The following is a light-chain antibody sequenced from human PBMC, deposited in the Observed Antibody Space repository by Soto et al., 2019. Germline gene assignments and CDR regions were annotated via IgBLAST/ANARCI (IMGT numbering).Light chain of an antibody. Sequence: QSALTQPASVSGSPGQSITISCSGTNSDVGGFNYVSWYQQHPGKAPKLMIYEVSNRPSGVSNRFSGSKSGNTASLTIYGLQAEDEADYYCSSYTSSRVFGGGTKLTVL. CDR1: NSDVGGFNY. CDR2: EVS. CDR3: SSYTSSRV. V-gene: IGLV2-14*01. J-gene: IGLJ3*02.